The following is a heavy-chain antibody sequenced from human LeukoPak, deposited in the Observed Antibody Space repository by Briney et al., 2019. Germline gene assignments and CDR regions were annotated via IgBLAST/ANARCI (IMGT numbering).Heavy chain of an antibody. D-gene: IGHD3-3*01. CDR3: ARQINFWSGYNP. CDR1: GGSVSSSTYY. CDR2: IYYSGNT. Sequence: SETLSLTCTVSGGSVSSSTYYWGWIRQPPGKGLEWIGNIYYSGNTYYNPSLKSRVTISVDTSKNHFSLELNSVTAADTAVYYCARQINFWSGYNPWGQGTLVTVSS. J-gene: IGHJ5*02. V-gene: IGHV4-39*01.